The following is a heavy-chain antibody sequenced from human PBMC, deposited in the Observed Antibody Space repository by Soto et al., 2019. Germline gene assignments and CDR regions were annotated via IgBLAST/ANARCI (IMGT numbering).Heavy chain of an antibody. CDR3: ARDAVDTEDAFDI. D-gene: IGHD5-18*01. V-gene: IGHV1-2*04. Sequence: ASVKVSCKASGYTFTGYYMHWVRQAPGQGLEWMGWINPNSGGTNYAQKFQGWVTMTRDTSISTAYMELSRLRSDDTAVYYCARDAVDTEDAFDIWGQGTMVTVS. CDR1: GYTFTGYY. J-gene: IGHJ3*02. CDR2: INPNSGGT.